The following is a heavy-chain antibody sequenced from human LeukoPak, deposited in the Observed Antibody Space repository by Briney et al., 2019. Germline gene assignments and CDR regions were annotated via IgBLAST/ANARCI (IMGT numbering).Heavy chain of an antibody. V-gene: IGHV3-30-3*01. Sequence: GGSLRLSCTASGFTFSSYAMHWVRQAPGKGLEWVAVISYDGSNKYYADSVKGRFTISRDNSKNTLYLQMNRLRAEDTAVYYCARDPGYNYMFDYWGQGTLVTVSS. CDR3: ARDPGYNYMFDY. CDR1: GFTFSSYA. D-gene: IGHD5-24*01. CDR2: ISYDGSNK. J-gene: IGHJ4*02.